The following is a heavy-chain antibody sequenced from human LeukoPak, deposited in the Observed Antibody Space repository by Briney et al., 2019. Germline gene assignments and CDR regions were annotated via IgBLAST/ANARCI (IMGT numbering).Heavy chain of an antibody. J-gene: IGHJ5*02. CDR3: AKDGQYSSSSDGFDP. Sequence: SVKVSCMASGYIFTTYYMHWVRQVPGQGLEWMGWIKPYRGGKNYAEKFEGRVTMTRDNSNSTAYMEMSRLMSDDTAVYYCAKDGQYSSSSDGFDPWGQGTLVTVSS. CDR1: GYIFTTYY. D-gene: IGHD6-13*01. CDR2: IKPYRGGK. V-gene: IGHV1-2*02.